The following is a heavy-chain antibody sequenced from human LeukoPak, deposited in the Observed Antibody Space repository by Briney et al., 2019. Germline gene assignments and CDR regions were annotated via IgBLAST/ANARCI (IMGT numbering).Heavy chain of an antibody. CDR2: INHSGST. J-gene: IGHJ4*02. Sequence: SETLSLTCAVYGGSFSGYYWSWIRQPPGKGLEWIGEINHSGSTNYNPSLKSRVTISVDTSKNQFSLKLSSVTAADTAVYYCARHEGYGYGTFDYWGQGTLVTVSS. CDR1: GGSFSGYY. D-gene: IGHD5-18*01. CDR3: ARHEGYGYGTFDY. V-gene: IGHV4-34*01.